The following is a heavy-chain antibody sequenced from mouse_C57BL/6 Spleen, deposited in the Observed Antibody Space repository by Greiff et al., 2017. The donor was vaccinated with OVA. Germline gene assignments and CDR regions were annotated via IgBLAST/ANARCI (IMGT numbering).Heavy chain of an antibody. V-gene: IGHV3-6*01. D-gene: IGHD2-4*01. CDR2: ISYDGSN. J-gene: IGHJ1*03. Sequence: EVKLQESGPGLVKPSQSLSLTCSVTGYSITSGYYWNWIRQFPGNKLEWMGYISYDGSNNYNPSLKNRISITRDTSKNQFFLKLNSVTTEDTATYYCARDQDDYDGWYFDVWGTGTTVTVSS. CDR3: ARDQDDYDGWYFDV. CDR1: GYSITSGYY.